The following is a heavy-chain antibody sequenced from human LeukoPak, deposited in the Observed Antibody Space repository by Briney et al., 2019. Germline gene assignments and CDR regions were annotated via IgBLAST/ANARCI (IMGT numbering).Heavy chain of an antibody. Sequence: GASVKVSCKASGYTFTNYGINWVRQAPGQGLEWMAWISAFNGHTNYAQKLQDRVTLTTDASTSTAYMELRSLRSDDTAVYYCARGAYDFLTAAGASSFDIWGQGTMVTVSS. CDR2: ISAFNGHT. CDR1: GYTFTNYG. V-gene: IGHV1-18*01. J-gene: IGHJ3*02. D-gene: IGHD3-9*01. CDR3: ARGAYDFLTAAGASSFDI.